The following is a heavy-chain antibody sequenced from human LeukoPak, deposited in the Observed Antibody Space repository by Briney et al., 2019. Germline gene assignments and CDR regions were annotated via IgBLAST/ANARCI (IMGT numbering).Heavy chain of an antibody. CDR3: VKDIHYYGSGNYYNGYFDY. CDR1: GFTFSSYS. J-gene: IGHJ4*02. V-gene: IGHV3-21*01. Sequence: GGSLRLSCAASGFTFSSYSMNWVRQAPGKGLEWVSSIISSGTYKYYAESVKGRFTISRDNSKNTLYLQVSSLRAEDTAVYYCVKDIHYYGSGNYYNGYFDYWGQGTLVTVSS. CDR2: IISSGTYK. D-gene: IGHD3-10*01.